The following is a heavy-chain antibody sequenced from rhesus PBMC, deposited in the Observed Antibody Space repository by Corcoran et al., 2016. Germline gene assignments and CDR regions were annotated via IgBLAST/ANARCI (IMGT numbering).Heavy chain of an antibody. CDR2: ISGSGTST. Sequence: QLQLQESGPGLVKPSETLSVTCAVSGGSISSSYWSWIRQAPGKGLEWIGYISGSGTSTNYNPSLRSRVTLSVDTSKNQLSLKLSSVTAADTAVYYCARAPTGNLDFDYWGQGVLVTVSS. D-gene: IGHD4-17*01. CDR3: ARAPTGNLDFDY. J-gene: IGHJ4*01. V-gene: IGHV4-169*01. CDR1: GGSISSSY.